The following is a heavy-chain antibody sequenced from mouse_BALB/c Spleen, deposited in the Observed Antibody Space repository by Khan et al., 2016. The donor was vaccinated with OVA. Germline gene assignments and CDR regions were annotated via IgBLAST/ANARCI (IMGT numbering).Heavy chain of an antibody. CDR2: ITYSGST. Sequence: EVQLQESGPGLVKPSQSLSLTYTVTGYSITSDYAWNWIRQFPGNKLEWMGYITYSGSTSYNPSLKSRISISRDTSKNQFFLQLNSVTTEDTATYFCGRRSVWGAGTTVTVSS. CDR3: GRRSV. CDR1: GYSITSDYA. V-gene: IGHV3-2*02. J-gene: IGHJ1*01.